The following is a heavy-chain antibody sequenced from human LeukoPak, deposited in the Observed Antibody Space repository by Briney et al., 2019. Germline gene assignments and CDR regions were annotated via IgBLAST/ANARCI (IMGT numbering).Heavy chain of an antibody. D-gene: IGHD4-17*01. Sequence: GGPLRLSCAASGFTFSSYSMNWVRQAPGKGLEWVSSISSSSSYIYYADSVKGRFTISRDNAKNSLYLQMNSLRAEDTAVYYCAREATGGYGDYNIDYWGQGTLVTVSS. CDR2: ISSSSSYI. CDR1: GFTFSSYS. V-gene: IGHV3-21*01. CDR3: AREATGGYGDYNIDY. J-gene: IGHJ4*02.